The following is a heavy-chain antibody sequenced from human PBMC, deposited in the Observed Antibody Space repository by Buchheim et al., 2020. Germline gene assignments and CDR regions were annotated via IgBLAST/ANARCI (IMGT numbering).Heavy chain of an antibody. J-gene: IGHJ3*02. CDR1: GYTFTGYY. CDR2: INPNSGGT. Sequence: QVQLVQSGAEVKKPGASVKVSCKASGYTFTGYYMHWVRQAPGQGLEWMGWINPNSGGTNYAQKFQGWVTMTRDTSISTAYMELSRLRSDDTAVYYCARGAPSSPLVGATQTRDAFDIWGQGT. V-gene: IGHV1-2*04. CDR3: ARGAPSSPLVGATQTRDAFDI. D-gene: IGHD1-26*01.